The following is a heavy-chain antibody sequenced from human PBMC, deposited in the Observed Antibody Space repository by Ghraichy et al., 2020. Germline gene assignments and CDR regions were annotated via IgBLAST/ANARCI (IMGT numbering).Heavy chain of an antibody. CDR1: GVSVSSNVYF. CDR3: ARSGGASALDNGYFAH. Sequence: SETLSLTCAVYGVSVSSNVYFWNWIRQSPGKGLEWIGYIDYHGNTNYNPSLASRVTISKDTAANQFSLLLTSVTAADTAIYYCARSGGASALDNGYFAHWGQGTLLTVYS. J-gene: IGHJ4*02. V-gene: IGHV4-61*08. CDR2: IDYHGNT. D-gene: IGHD1-14*01.